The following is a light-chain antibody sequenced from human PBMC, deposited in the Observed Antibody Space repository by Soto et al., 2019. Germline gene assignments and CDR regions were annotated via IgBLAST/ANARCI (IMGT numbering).Light chain of an antibody. Sequence: EIVLTQSPATLSLSPGERATLSCRASQSVSSYLAWYQQKPGQAPRLLIYDASNRATGIPARFSGSGSGTEFTLTISRLEPEDFAVYYCQQYGNFWTFGQGTKVDIK. J-gene: IGKJ1*01. V-gene: IGKV3-11*01. CDR2: DAS. CDR1: QSVSSY. CDR3: QQYGNFWT.